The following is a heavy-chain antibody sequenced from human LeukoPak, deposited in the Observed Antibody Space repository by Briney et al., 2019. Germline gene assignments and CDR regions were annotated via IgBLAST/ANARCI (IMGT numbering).Heavy chain of an antibody. D-gene: IGHD2-2*01. J-gene: IGHJ5*02. Sequence: ASVKVSCKASGYTFTGYYIHWVRQAPGQGLEWMGWINPNSGGTNYAQKFQGRVIMTRDTSITTAYMELSRLISDDTAVYYCARGLTDEHQLILHWFDPWGQGTLVTVSS. V-gene: IGHV1-2*02. CDR1: GYTFTGYY. CDR3: ARGLTDEHQLILHWFDP. CDR2: INPNSGGT.